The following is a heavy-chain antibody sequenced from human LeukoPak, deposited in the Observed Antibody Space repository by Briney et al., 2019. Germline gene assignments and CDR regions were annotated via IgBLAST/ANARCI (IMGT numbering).Heavy chain of an antibody. J-gene: IGHJ4*02. CDR1: GLSIGDYT. CDR3: ARRAGAYSHPYDY. V-gene: IGHV3-53*01. CDR2: IYSDNT. D-gene: IGHD4/OR15-4a*01. Sequence: GGSLRLSCEASGLSIGDYTMHWVRQVPGKGLEWVSFIYSDNTHYSDSVKGRFTISRDNSKNTLYLQMNSLRAEDTAVYYCARRAGAYSHPYDYWGQGTLVTVSS.